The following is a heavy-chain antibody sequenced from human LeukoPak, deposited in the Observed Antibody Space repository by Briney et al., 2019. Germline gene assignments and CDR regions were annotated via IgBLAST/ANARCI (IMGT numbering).Heavy chain of an antibody. CDR2: ISVYNVNT. CDR3: ARDLMYCDTMSCYDGDFDY. J-gene: IGHJ4*02. CDR1: GYTFTDYG. D-gene: IGHD2-2*01. V-gene: IGHV1-18*01. Sequence: ASVKVSCKTSGYTFTDYGISWVRQAPGQGLEWMGWISVYNVNTNYAQKFQGRVTMTIDTSTTTVYMELRSLRSDDTAIYYCARDLMYCDTMSCYDGDFDYWGQGTPVTVSS.